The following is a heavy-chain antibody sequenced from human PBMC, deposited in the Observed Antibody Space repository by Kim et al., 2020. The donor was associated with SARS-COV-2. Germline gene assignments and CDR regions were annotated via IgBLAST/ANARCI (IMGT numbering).Heavy chain of an antibody. CDR3: ARDLLSDREFLLDY. J-gene: IGHJ4*02. Sequence: YSTNFQGGVTFTRDTSATTFYMELSSLRSEDTAVYYCARDLLSDREFLLDYWGQGALVTVSS. V-gene: IGHV1-3*01. D-gene: IGHD3-10*01.